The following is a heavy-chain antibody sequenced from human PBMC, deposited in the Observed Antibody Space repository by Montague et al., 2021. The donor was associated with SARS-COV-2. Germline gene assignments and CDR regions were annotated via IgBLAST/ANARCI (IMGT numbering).Heavy chain of an antibody. J-gene: IGHJ6*02. CDR1: DGSINNYY. V-gene: IGHV4-59*01. D-gene: IGHD3-3*01. CDR2: IYYSWST. CDR3: ARGSGHSADYYYYGMDV. Sequence: SETLSLTCTVSDGSINNYYWSWIRQPPGKGLEWIGDIYYSWSTNYNPSLKSRVTISVDTSKNQFALKLSSVTAADTAVYHCARGSGHSADYYYYGMDVWGQGTTVTVSS.